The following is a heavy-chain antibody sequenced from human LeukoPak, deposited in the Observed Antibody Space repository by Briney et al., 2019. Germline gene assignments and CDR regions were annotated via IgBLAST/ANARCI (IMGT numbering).Heavy chain of an antibody. J-gene: IGHJ4*02. D-gene: IGHD2-15*01. V-gene: IGHV1-2*06. Sequence: ASVKVSCKASGYTFTGYYMHWVRQAPGQGLEWMGRINPNSGGTNYAQKFQGRVTMTRDTTISTAYMELSRLRSDDTAVYYCARDRHCSGGSCYLYPGYWGQGTLVTVSS. CDR2: INPNSGGT. CDR1: GYTFTGYY. CDR3: ARDRHCSGGSCYLYPGY.